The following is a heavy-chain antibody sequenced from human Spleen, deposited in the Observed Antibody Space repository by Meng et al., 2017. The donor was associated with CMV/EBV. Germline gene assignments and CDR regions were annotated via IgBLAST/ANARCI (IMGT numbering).Heavy chain of an antibody. J-gene: IGHJ4*02. D-gene: IGHD1-7*01. CDR3: ARDPGGWNYGGY. CDR2: IYAGGST. CDR1: GFTVSSDY. Sequence: LSLTCAASGFTVSSDYMSWVRQAPGKGLEWVSVIYAGGSTYYVDSVKGRFTISRDNSKNTLYLQMDSLRAEDTAVYYCARDPGGWNYGGYWGQGTLVTVSS. V-gene: IGHV3-53*01.